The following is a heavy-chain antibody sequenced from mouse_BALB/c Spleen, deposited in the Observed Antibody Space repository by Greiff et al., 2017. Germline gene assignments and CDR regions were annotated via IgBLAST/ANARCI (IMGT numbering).Heavy chain of an antibody. CDR3: ARSRRDYGSPGFAY. CDR2: ISSGSSTI. CDR1: GFTFSSFG. Sequence: EVQGVESGGGLVQPGGSRKLSCAASGFTFSSFGMHWVRQAPEKGLEWVAYISSGSSTIYYADTVKGRFTISRDNPKNTLFLQMTSLRSEDTAMYYCARSRRDYGSPGFAYWGQGTLVTVSA. V-gene: IGHV5-17*02. D-gene: IGHD1-1*01. J-gene: IGHJ3*01.